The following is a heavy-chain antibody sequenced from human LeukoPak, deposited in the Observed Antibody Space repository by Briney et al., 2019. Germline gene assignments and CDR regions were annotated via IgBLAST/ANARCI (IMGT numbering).Heavy chain of an antibody. J-gene: IGHJ6*03. CDR3: ARDLARYCSSTSCYGYYYMDV. D-gene: IGHD2-2*01. CDR2: IIPIFGTA. Sequence: ASVKVSCKASGGTFSSYAISWVRQAPGQGLEWMGGIIPIFGTANYAQKFQGRVTITADESTSTAYMELSSLRSEDTAVYYCARDLARYCSSTSCYGYYYMDVWGKGTTVTVSS. V-gene: IGHV1-69*13. CDR1: GGTFSSYA.